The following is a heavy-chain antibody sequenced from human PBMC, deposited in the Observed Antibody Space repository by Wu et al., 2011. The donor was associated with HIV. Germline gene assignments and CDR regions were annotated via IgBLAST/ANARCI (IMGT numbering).Heavy chain of an antibody. V-gene: IGHV1-2*02. J-gene: IGHJ3*02. D-gene: IGHD5-24*01. CDR1: GYTFTGYY. CDR3: ARSAGRPQDGYNYYAFDI. CDR2: INPDSGGT. Sequence: QVQLVQSGAEVKKPGASVKVSCKASGYTFTGYYIHWVRQAPGQGLEWMGWINPDSGGTNYAQKFQGRVTMTRDTSITTAYMELSRLRSDDTAVYYCARSAGRPQDGYNYYAFDIWGQGTMVTVSS.